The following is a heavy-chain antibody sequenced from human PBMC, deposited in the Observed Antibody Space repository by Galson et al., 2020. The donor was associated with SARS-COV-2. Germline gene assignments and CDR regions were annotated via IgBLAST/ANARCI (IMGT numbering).Heavy chain of an antibody. CDR3: AKDIGWFETPYGMDV. Sequence: GGSLRLSCAASGFTFSSYGMHWVRQAPGKGLEWVAFIRYDGSNKYYADSVKGRFTISRDNSKNTLYLQMNSLRAEDTAVYYCAKDIGWFETPYGMDVWGQGTTVTVSS. V-gene: IGHV3-30*02. D-gene: IGHD3-10*01. CDR1: GFTFSSYG. J-gene: IGHJ6*02. CDR2: IRYDGSNK.